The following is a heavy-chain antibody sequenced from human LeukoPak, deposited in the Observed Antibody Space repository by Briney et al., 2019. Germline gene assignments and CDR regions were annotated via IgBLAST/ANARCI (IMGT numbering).Heavy chain of an antibody. CDR2: ISGSGGST. D-gene: IGHD5-12*01. CDR1: GFTFSSYG. V-gene: IGHV3-23*01. J-gene: IGHJ4*02. Sequence: GGSLRLSCAASGFTFSSYGMSWVRQAPGKGLEWVSAISGSGGSTYYADSVKGRFTISRDNSKNTLYLQMNSLRADDTALYYCARGGYNGYDPDDPIDYWGQGTLVTVSS. CDR3: ARGGYNGYDPDDPIDY.